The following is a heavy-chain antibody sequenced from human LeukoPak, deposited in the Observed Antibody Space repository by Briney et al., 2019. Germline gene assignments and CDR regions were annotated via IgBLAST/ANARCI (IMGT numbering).Heavy chain of an antibody. CDR1: GGSISSYY. J-gene: IGHJ6*02. Sequence: SETLSLTCTVSGGSISSYYWSWIRQPPGKGLEWIGFIYYSGGTNYNPSLQSRVTISVDTSKNQFSLKLSSVTAADTAVYYCARAQYGGYYGMDVWGQGTTITVSS. D-gene: IGHD2-8*01. CDR3: ARAQYGGYYGMDV. CDR2: IYYSGGT. V-gene: IGHV4-59*01.